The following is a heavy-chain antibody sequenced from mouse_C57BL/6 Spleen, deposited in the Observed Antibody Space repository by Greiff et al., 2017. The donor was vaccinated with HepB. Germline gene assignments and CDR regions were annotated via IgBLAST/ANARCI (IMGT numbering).Heavy chain of an antibody. Sequence: EVKLMESGGGLVKPGGSLKLSCAASGFTFSDYGMHWVRQAPEKGLEWVAYISRGSSTIYYADTVKGRFTITRDNAKNTLFLQMTSLRSEDTAMYYSARGNGNLFDYWGQGTTLTVSS. CDR1: GFTFSDYG. J-gene: IGHJ2*01. V-gene: IGHV5-17*01. CDR3: ARGNGNLFDY. D-gene: IGHD2-1*01. CDR2: ISRGSSTI.